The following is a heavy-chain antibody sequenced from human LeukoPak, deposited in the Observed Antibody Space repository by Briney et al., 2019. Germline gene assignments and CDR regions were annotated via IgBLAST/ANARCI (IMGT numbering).Heavy chain of an antibody. CDR1: GFTFSSYG. J-gene: IGHJ4*02. CDR3: AKPLWFGELLPFDY. Sequence: PGGSLGLSCAASGFTFSSYGMSWVRQAPGKGLEWVSAISGSGGSTYYADSVKGRFTISRDNSKNTLYLQMNSLRAEDTAVYYCAKPLWFGELLPFDYWGQGTLVTVSS. CDR2: ISGSGGST. D-gene: IGHD3-10*01. V-gene: IGHV3-23*01.